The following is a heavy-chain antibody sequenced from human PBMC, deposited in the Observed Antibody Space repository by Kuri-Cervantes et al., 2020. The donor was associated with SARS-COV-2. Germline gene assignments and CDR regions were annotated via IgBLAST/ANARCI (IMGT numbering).Heavy chain of an antibody. D-gene: IGHD2-2*01. J-gene: IGHJ6*02. CDR2: INAGNGNT. V-gene: IGHV1-3*01. CDR3: ARDVVPAATLPTLGLYYYYGMDV. CDR1: GYTFTSYA. Sequence: ASVKVSCKASGYTFTSYAMHWVRQAPGQRLEWMGWINAGNGNTKYSQKFQGRVTITRDTSTSTAYMELRSLRSDDTAVYYCARDVVPAATLPTLGLYYYYGMDVWGQGTTVTVSS.